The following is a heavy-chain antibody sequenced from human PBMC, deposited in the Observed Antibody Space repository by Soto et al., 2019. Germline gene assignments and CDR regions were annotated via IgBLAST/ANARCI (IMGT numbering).Heavy chain of an antibody. CDR2: IYWNDDK. D-gene: IGHD3-10*01. CDR1: GFSLTTSGVR. CDR3: AYRVGSRGAFDY. J-gene: IGHJ4*02. V-gene: IGHV2-5*01. Sequence: QITLKESGPTLVKPTQTLTLTCTFSGFSLTTSGVRVGWSRQPPGKALEWLASIYWNDDKRYSPSLKSRLTLTKDNSTKQVVLTMTNMDPVDTATYYCAYRVGSRGAFDYWGQGTLVTVSS.